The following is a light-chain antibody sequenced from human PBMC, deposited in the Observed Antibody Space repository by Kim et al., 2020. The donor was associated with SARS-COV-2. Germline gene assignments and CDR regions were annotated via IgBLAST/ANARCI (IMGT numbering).Light chain of an antibody. CDR1: QSVSNY. J-gene: IGKJ1*01. CDR3: QQRYTWPRT. CDR2: DTS. Sequence: EIVLTQSPATLSLSPGERATLSCRASQSVSNYLVWYQHKPGQAPRLLIYDTSNRATGTPARFSGSGSGTDFTLTISSLEPEDFAIYYCQQRYTWPRTLVQGTKVDIK. V-gene: IGKV3-11*01.